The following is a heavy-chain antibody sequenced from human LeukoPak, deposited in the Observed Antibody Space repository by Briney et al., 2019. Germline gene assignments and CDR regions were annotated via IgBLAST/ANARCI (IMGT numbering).Heavy chain of an antibody. CDR3: AVIAVAGRGYFDY. J-gene: IGHJ4*02. CDR2: TYTSGST. D-gene: IGHD6-19*01. CDR1: GGSISSGSYY. V-gene: IGHV4-61*02. Sequence: SETLSLTCTVSGGSISSGSYYWSRIRQPAGKGLEWIGRTYTSGSTNYNPSLKSRVTISVDTSKNQFSLKLSSVTAADTAVYYCAVIAVAGRGYFDYWGQGILVTVSS.